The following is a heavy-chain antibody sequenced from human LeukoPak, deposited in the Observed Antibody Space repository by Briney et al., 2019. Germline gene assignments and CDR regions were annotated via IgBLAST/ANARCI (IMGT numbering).Heavy chain of an antibody. Sequence: GGSLRLSCAASGFTFSSYWMHWVRQASGKGLVWVSRINGDGSSTTYAGSVKGRFTISRDNAKSTLYLQMNSLRAEDTAVYYCARELRFGELAFDIWGQGTLVTVSS. CDR3: ARELRFGELAFDI. CDR1: GFTFSSYW. J-gene: IGHJ3*02. D-gene: IGHD3-10*01. V-gene: IGHV3-74*01. CDR2: INGDGSST.